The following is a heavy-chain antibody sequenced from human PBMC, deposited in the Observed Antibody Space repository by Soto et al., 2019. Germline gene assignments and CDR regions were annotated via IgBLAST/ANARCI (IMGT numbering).Heavy chain of an antibody. Sequence: HPWGSLRLSCADSGFTCSSYAMHWIRQAPGKGLEWVAVISYDGSNKYYADSVKGRFTISRDNSKNTLYLQMNSLRAEDTAVYYCARESGMTTVTIWFPDNWFDPWGQGTLVTVSS. CDR3: ARESGMTTVTIWFPDNWFDP. V-gene: IGHV3-30-3*01. J-gene: IGHJ5*02. CDR1: GFTCSSYA. CDR2: ISYDGSNK. D-gene: IGHD4-4*01.